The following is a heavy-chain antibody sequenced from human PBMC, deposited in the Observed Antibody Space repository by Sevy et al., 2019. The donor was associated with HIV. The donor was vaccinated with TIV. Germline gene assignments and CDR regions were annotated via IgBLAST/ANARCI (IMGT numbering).Heavy chain of an antibody. D-gene: IGHD5-12*01. V-gene: IGHV3-9*01. CDR2: IGWNSDLI. Sequence: GGSLRLSCAASGFTFDDYAMHWVRQAPGKGLEWVSGIGWNSDLIAYVDSVMGRFTISRDNAKNSLYLQMNSLRAEDTALYYCVKDMDPRYVYYYMDVWGKGTTVTVSS. CDR3: VKDMDPRYVYYYMDV. CDR1: GFTFDDYA. J-gene: IGHJ6*03.